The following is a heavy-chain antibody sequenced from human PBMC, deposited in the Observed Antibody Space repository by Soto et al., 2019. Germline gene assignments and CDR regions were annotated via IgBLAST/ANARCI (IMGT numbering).Heavy chain of an antibody. CDR2: INWNSGSI. CDR1: GFTFDDYA. V-gene: IGHV3-9*01. CDR3: AKAGGYSGYVFFDY. J-gene: IGHJ4*02. Sequence: VQLVESGGGLVQPGRSLRLSCAASGFTFDDYAMHWVRQAPGKGLEWVSGINWNSGSIHYADSVKGRFTISRDNAKNSLYLQMNSLRAEDTALYYCAKAGGYSGYVFFDYWGQGTLVTVSS. D-gene: IGHD5-12*01.